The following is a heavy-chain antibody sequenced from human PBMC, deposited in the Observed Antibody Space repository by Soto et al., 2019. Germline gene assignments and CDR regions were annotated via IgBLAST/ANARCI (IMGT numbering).Heavy chain of an antibody. Sequence: QVQLVQSGAEVKKPGSSVKVSCKGSGDTFHRHALSWVRQAPGQGLEWMGGIIPMFGTANYAQKFQGRVTITADTSTSTAYMELSSLRFEDTAFYYCVVIGHDLDYWGQGTLVAVSS. V-gene: IGHV1-69*06. CDR3: VVIGHDLDY. J-gene: IGHJ4*02. CDR2: IIPMFGTA. CDR1: GDTFHRHA. D-gene: IGHD1-1*01.